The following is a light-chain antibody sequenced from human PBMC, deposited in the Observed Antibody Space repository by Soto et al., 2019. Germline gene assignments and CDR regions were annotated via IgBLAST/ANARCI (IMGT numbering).Light chain of an antibody. CDR2: GAS. J-gene: IGKJ1*01. Sequence: EIVLTQSPATLSLSPGERATLSCRASQSVSSYLAWYQQKPGQAPRLLIYGASSRATGIPDRFGGSGSGTDFTLTISRLEPEDFAVYYCQVYAGSHLWTFGQGTKVDIK. CDR3: QVYAGSHLWT. CDR1: QSVSSY. V-gene: IGKV3-20*01.